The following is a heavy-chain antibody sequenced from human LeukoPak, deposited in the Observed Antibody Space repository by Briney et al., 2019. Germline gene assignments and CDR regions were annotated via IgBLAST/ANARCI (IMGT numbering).Heavy chain of an antibody. D-gene: IGHD6-19*01. V-gene: IGHV4-30-4*01. CDR3: ARARGAVAIDY. CDR1: GGSISSGDYY. CDR2: VDHSGST. J-gene: IGHJ4*02. Sequence: PSQTLSLTCTVSGGSISSGDYYWTWLRQPLGKGLEWIGEVDHSGSTNYSPSVKSRVTISADTSKNQFSLKMRSVTAADTAVYYCARARGAVAIDYWGQGTLVTVSS.